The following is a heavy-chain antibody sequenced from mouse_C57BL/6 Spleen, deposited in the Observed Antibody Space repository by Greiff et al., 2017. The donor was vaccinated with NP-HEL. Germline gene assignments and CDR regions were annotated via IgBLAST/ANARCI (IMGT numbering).Heavy chain of an antibody. CDR2: IDTNSGGT. CDR1: GYTFTSYW. CDR3: VPVHYGYLDY. Sequence: VQLQQSGAELVKPGASVKLSCKASGYTFTSYWMHWVKQRPGRGLEWIGRIDTNSGGTKYNEKFQSKATLTVDKPSSTAYMQLRSLTSEDSAVYSFVPVHYGYLDYWGQGTTLTVSS. J-gene: IGHJ2*01. D-gene: IGHD1-1*02. V-gene: IGHV1-72*01.